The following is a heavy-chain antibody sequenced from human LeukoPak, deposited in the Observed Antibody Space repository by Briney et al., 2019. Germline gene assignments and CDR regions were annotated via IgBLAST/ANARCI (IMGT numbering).Heavy chain of an antibody. Sequence: ASVKVSCKVSGYTLTELSMHWVRQAPGKGLEWMGSFDPKDGETIYAQKFQGRVTMTEDTSTDTAYMELSSLRSEDTAVYYCTRVRLSKPPNTVTTTYYYYYYMDVWGKGTTVTVSS. J-gene: IGHJ6*03. V-gene: IGHV1-24*01. D-gene: IGHD4-11*01. CDR2: FDPKDGET. CDR3: TRVRLSKPPNTVTTTYYYYYYMDV. CDR1: GYTLTELS.